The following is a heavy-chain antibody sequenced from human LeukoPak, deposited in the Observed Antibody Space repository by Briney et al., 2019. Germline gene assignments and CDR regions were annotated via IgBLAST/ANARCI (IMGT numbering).Heavy chain of an antibody. CDR3: ARGIGRGYCSSTSCPITYAFDI. Sequence: SETLSLTCAVHGGSFSGYYWSWIRQPPGKGLEWIGEINHSGSTNYNPSLKSRVTISVDTSKNQFSLKLSSVTAADTAVYYCARGIGRGYCSSTSCPITYAFDIWGQGTMVTVSS. J-gene: IGHJ3*02. D-gene: IGHD2-2*01. CDR2: INHSGST. CDR1: GGSFSGYY. V-gene: IGHV4-34*01.